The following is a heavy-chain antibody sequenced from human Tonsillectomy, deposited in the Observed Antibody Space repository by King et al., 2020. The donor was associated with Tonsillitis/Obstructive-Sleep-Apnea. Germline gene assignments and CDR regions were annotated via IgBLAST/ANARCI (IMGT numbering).Heavy chain of an antibody. CDR3: ARRHIAAAGEWDYYYGMDV. Sequence: VQLVESGGGVVQPGRSLRLSCAASRFTFSSYDMHWVRQAPGKGLEWVAVISYDGSNKYFADSVKGRFTISRDNSKNTLYLQMNSLRAADTAVYYCARRHIAAAGEWDYYYGMDVWGQGTTVTVSS. D-gene: IGHD6-13*01. CDR1: RFTFSSYD. CDR2: ISYDGSNK. J-gene: IGHJ6*02. V-gene: IGHV3-30*03.